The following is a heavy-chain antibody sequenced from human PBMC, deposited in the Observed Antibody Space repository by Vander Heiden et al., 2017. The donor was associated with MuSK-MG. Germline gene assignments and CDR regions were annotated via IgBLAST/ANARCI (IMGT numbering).Heavy chain of an antibody. J-gene: IGHJ3*02. Sequence: QVQLQESGSGLVKPSETLYLTCTVPGRPISTHYWGWIRQAPEKGLEWIGYIYYSGSTNYNPALKSRGTISVDTSKNQFSLKLSSVTAADTAVYYCARGYYDFWSGHRGDAFDIWGQGTMVTVSS. CDR3: ARGYYDFWSGHRGDAFDI. CDR1: GRPISTHY. CDR2: IYYSGST. V-gene: IGHV4-59*11. D-gene: IGHD3-3*01.